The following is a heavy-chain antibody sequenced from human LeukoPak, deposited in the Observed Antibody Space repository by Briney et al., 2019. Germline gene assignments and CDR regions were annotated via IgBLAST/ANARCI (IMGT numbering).Heavy chain of an antibody. CDR2: INPNNGGT. V-gene: IGHV1-2*02. J-gene: IGHJ4*02. D-gene: IGHD4/OR15-4a*01. Sequence: ASVKVSCKASGYTFTDYYMHWVRQAPGQGLEWMGWINPNNGGTTYAQKFQGRVTMTRDTSISTAYMELGRLTSDDTAMYFCLRDLTYGGISSPDCWGQGSLVTVSS. CDR1: GYTFTDYY. CDR3: LRDLTYGGISSPDC.